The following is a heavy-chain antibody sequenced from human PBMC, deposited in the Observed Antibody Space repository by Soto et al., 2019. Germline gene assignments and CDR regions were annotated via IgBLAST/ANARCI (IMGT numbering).Heavy chain of an antibody. CDR1: GFTFSSYA. V-gene: IGHV3-30-3*01. D-gene: IGHD2-2*01. CDR2: ISYDGSNK. Sequence: ESGGGVVQPGRSLRLSCAASGFTFSSYAMHWVRQAPGKGLEWVAVISYDGSNKYYADSVKGRFTISRDNSKNTLYLQMNSLRAEDTAVYYCARDRGDIVVVPAASMLDYWGQGTLVTVSS. CDR3: ARDRGDIVVVPAASMLDY. J-gene: IGHJ4*02.